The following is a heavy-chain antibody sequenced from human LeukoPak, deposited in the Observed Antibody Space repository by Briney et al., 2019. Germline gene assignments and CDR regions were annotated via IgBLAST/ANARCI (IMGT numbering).Heavy chain of an antibody. V-gene: IGHV4-34*01. CDR1: GGSFSGYY. CDR3: ARRTFPLYFDY. D-gene: IGHD2/OR15-2a*01. J-gene: IGHJ4*02. Sequence: PSETLSLTCAVYGGSFSGYYWSWIRQPPGKGLEWIGEINHSGSTNYNPSLKSRVTISVDTSKNQFSLRLSSVTAADTAMFYCARRTFPLYFDYWGQGTLVTVSS. CDR2: INHSGST.